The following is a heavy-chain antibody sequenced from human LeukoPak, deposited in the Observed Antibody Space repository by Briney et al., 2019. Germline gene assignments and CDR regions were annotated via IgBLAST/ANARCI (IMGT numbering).Heavy chain of an antibody. D-gene: IGHD2-8*02. Sequence: PGGSLRLSCAASGFTFSSYSMNWVRQAPGKGLEWVSYISSSSSTIYYADSVKGRFTISRDNAKNSLYLQMNSLRAEDTAVYYCASQGGVYYYYMDVWGKGTTVTVSS. CDR2: ISSSSSTI. CDR3: ASQGGVYYYYMDV. V-gene: IGHV3-48*01. CDR1: GFTFSSYS. J-gene: IGHJ6*03.